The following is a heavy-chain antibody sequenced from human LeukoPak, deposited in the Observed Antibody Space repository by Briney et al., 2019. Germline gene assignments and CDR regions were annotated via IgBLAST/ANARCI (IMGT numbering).Heavy chain of an antibody. CDR3: ARDQESYLIYFDY. D-gene: IGHD2/OR15-2a*01. V-gene: IGHV3-48*03. CDR2: ISSSGSTI. CDR1: GFTSSNYE. Sequence: GGSLRLSCAASGFTSSNYEMNWVRQAPGKGLEWVSYISSSGSTIYYADSVKGRFTISRDNAKNSLYLQMNSLRAEDTAVYYCARDQESYLIYFDYWGQGTLVTVSS. J-gene: IGHJ4*02.